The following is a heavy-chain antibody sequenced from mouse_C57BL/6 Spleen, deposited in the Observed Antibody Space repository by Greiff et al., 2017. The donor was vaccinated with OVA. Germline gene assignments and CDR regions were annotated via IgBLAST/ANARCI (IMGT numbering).Heavy chain of an antibody. J-gene: IGHJ2*01. Sequence: VQLQESGAELVMPGASVKLSCKASGYTFTSYWMHWVKQRPGQGLEWIGEIDPSDSYTNSNQTFKGKSTLPVDNSSSTAYMQRSSLTSEDSAVYYCARGGSSPYYFDYWGQGTTLTVSS. CDR3: ARGGSSPYYFDY. D-gene: IGHD1-1*01. CDR1: GYTFTSYW. V-gene: IGHV1-69*01. CDR2: IDPSDSYT.